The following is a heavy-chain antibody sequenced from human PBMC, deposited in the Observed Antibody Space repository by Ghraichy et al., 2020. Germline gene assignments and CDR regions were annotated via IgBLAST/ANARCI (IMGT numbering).Heavy chain of an antibody. CDR2: ISSSSSYI. CDR1: GFTFSSYS. V-gene: IGHV3-21*01. J-gene: IGHJ4*02. D-gene: IGHD5-18*01. CDR3: ARFLDTAMAADY. Sequence: LSLTCAASGFTFSSYSMNWVRQAPGKGLEWVSSISSSSSYIYYADSVKGRFTISRDNAKNSLYLQMNSLRAEDTAVYYCARFLDTAMAADYWGQGTLVTVSS.